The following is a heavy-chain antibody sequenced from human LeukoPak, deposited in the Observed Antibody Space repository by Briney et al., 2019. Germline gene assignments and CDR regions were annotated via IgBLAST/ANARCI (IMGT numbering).Heavy chain of an antibody. CDR3: AVSLTTGGYYGMDV. J-gene: IGHJ6*02. CDR2: FDPEDGET. Sequence: ASVKVSCKVSGYTLTELSLHWVRQAPGKGLEWMGRFDPEDGETIYARKFQGGVTMAEDTSTDTAYMELSSLRSEDTAVYFCAVSLTTGGYYGMDVWGQGTTVTVSS. V-gene: IGHV1-24*01. D-gene: IGHD1-1*01. CDR1: GYTLTELS.